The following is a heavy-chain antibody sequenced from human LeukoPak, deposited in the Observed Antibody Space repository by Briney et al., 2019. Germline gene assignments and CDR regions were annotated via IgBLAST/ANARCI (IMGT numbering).Heavy chain of an antibody. CDR3: ARQSPPATNYYYGMDV. V-gene: IGHV5-51*01. CDR1: GDRFTSYR. Sequence: GESLKISCKVPGDRFTSYRIGWVRQMPGKGLEWLGIIFPSDSDAIYSPSFQGQVTISADKSISTVYLQWSSLKASDTAIYYCARQSPPATNYYYGMDVWGQGTTVTVS. J-gene: IGHJ6*02. CDR2: IFPSDSDA. D-gene: IGHD2-15*01.